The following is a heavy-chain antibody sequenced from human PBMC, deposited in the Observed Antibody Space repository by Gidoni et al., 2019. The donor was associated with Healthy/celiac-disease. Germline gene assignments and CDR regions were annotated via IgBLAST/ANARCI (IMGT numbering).Heavy chain of an antibody. CDR2: IDSGGST. CDR3: ARFGDYYYYYMDV. J-gene: IGHJ6*03. V-gene: IGHV3-53*01. CDR1: GFTVSSNY. Sequence: EVQLVESGGGLIQPGGSLRLSCAASGFTVSSNYMSWVRQAPGKGLEWVSVIDSGGSTYYADSVKGRFTSSRDNSKNTLYLQMNSLRAEDTAVYYCARFGDYYYYYMDVWGKGTTVTVSS. D-gene: IGHD3-16*01.